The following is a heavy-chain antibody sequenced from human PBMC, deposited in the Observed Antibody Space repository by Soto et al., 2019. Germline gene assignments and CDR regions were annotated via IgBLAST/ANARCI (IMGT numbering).Heavy chain of an antibody. CDR3: AREGDDYGDYEVRFGR. J-gene: IGHJ4*02. CDR2: IIPIFGTA. V-gene: IGHV1-69*01. D-gene: IGHD4-17*01. Sequence: QVQLVQSGAEVNKPGSSVKVSCKASGGTFSSYAISWVRQAPGQGLEWMGGIIPIFGTANYAQKFQGRVTITADESTSTAYMELSSLRYEDTAVYYCAREGDDYGDYEVRFGRWGKGTLVTVSS. CDR1: GGTFSSYA.